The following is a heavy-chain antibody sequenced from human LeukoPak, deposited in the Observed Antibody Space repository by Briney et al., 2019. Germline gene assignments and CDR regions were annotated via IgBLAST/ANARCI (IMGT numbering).Heavy chain of an antibody. V-gene: IGHV3-11*01. D-gene: IGHD3-9*01. CDR2: ISSSGSTI. J-gene: IGHJ4*02. Sequence: GGSLRLSCAASGFTFSDYYMSWIRQARGKGLEWVSYISSSGSTICYADSVQGRFTIPRDHAKNSLYLQMNSLRAEDTAVYYCARDDWDRTRFRPIDYWGQGTLVTVSS. CDR3: ARDDWDRTRFRPIDY. CDR1: GFTFSDYY.